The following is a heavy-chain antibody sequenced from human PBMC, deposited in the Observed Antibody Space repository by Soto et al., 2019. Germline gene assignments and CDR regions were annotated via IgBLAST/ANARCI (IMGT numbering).Heavy chain of an antibody. CDR3: AHSFPSRLNYYDSSASSWWFDP. V-gene: IGHV2-5*01. D-gene: IGHD3-22*01. Sequence: QITLEESGPMLLKPTQTLTLTCTFSVFSLSTSGVGVGWIRQPPGKALEWLGLIFWNDDKRYNPSLKTRLSISKATSKNQVVLTMTNVDPVDTPTYYCAHSFPSRLNYYDSSASSWWFDPWAQGTLVTVSS. J-gene: IGHJ5*02. CDR2: IFWNDDK. CDR1: VFSLSTSGVG.